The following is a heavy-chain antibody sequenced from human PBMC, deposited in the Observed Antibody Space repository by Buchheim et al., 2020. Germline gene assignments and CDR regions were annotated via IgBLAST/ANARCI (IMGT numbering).Heavy chain of an antibody. CDR1: GFTFSSYD. CDR3: ARGSTGITGTTPYDY. J-gene: IGHJ4*02. CDR2: IGTAGDT. Sequence: EVQLVESGGGLVQPGGSLRLSCAASGFTFSSYDMHWVRQATGKGLEWVSAIGTAGDTYYPGSVKGRFTISRENAKNSLYLQMNSLRAGDTAVCYCARGSTGITGTTPYDYWGQGTL. D-gene: IGHD1-7*01. V-gene: IGHV3-13*04.